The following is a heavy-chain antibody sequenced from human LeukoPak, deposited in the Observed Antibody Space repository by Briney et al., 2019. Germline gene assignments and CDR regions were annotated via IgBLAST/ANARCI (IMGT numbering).Heavy chain of an antibody. V-gene: IGHV1-2*02. D-gene: IGHD3-16*01. Sequence: AASVKVSCKASGYTFTGYYMHWVRQAPGQGLEWMGWINPNSGGTNYAQKLQGRVTMTTDTSTSTAYMELRSLRSDDTAVYYCARHGDANNDYFFLGHWGQGILVTVSS. CDR3: ARHGDANNDYFFLGH. J-gene: IGHJ4*02. CDR1: GYTFTGYY. CDR2: INPNSGGT.